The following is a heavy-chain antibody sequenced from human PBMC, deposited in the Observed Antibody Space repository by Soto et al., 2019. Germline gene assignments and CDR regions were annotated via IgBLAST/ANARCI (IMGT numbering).Heavy chain of an antibody. D-gene: IGHD4-17*01. CDR3: ARADKALYGGKGGAFDY. J-gene: IGHJ4*02. Sequence: QVQLVESGGGVVQPGRSLRLSCAASGFTFSSYAMHWVRQAPGKGLEWVAVISYDGSNKYYADSVKGRFTISRDNSKNTLYLQMNGLRAEDTAVYYCARADKALYGGKGGAFDYWGQGTLVTVSS. V-gene: IGHV3-30-3*01. CDR2: ISYDGSNK. CDR1: GFTFSSYA.